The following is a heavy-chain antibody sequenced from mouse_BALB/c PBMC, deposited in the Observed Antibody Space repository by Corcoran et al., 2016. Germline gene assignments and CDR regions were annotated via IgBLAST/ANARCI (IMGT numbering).Heavy chain of an antibody. D-gene: IGHD2-3*01. CDR2: ISYDGSN. V-gene: IGHV3-6*02. Sequence: DVQLQESGPGLVKPSQSLSLTCSVTGYSITSGYYWNWIRQFPGNKLEWMGYISYDGSNNYNPSLKNRISITRDTSKNQFFLKLNSVTTEDTDTYYCARVYDGYLIAIYYWGQGTSVTVSS. CDR3: ARVYDGYLIAIYY. J-gene: IGHJ4*01. CDR1: GYSITSGYY.